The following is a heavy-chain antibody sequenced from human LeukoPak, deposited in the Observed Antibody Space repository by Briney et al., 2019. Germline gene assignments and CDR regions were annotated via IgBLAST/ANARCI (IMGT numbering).Heavy chain of an antibody. J-gene: IGHJ4*02. V-gene: IGHV1-69*05. Sequence: ASVTVSCKASGGTFSSYAMGWVRQAPGQGLEWMGGIIPIFGTANYAQKFQGRVTMTRDTSISTAYMELSRLRSDDTAVYYCASVFSAFDYWGQGTLVTVSS. CDR1: GGTFSSYA. CDR2: IIPIFGTA. CDR3: ASVFSAFDY. D-gene: IGHD3-9*01.